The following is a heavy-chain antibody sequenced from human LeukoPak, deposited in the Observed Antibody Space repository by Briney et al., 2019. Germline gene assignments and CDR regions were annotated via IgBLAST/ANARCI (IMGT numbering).Heavy chain of an antibody. Sequence: GGSLRLPCAASGFTLSTYAMTWVRQAPGKGLEWVSAISGSGGGTDYADSVKGRFTISRDNSKNTLFLQMNSLRAEDTAVYYCAKVFYTFFDYWGQGTLVTVSS. D-gene: IGHD2/OR15-2a*01. J-gene: IGHJ4*02. V-gene: IGHV3-23*01. CDR1: GFTLSTYA. CDR2: ISGSGGGT. CDR3: AKVFYTFFDY.